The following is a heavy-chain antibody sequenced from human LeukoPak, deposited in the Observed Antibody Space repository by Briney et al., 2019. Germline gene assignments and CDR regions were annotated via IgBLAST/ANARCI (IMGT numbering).Heavy chain of an antibody. D-gene: IGHD6-19*01. Sequence: GGSLRLSCVASGFTFDNYAMTWVRQSPGKGLEWVSTVSSTGFNTYYADSVKGRFTISRDNSKNTLYLQMNSLRAEDTAVYYCAKDMYSSGWYAFDIWGQGTMVTVSS. V-gene: IGHV3-23*01. J-gene: IGHJ3*02. CDR3: AKDMYSSGWYAFDI. CDR1: GFTFDNYA. CDR2: VSSTGFNT.